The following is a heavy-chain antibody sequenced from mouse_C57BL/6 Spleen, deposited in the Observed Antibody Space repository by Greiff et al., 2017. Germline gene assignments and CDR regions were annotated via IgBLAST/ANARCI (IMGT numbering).Heavy chain of an antibody. CDR1: GFTFSDYG. CDR3: ARQGDYAMDY. Sequence: EVKVVESGGGLVQPGGSLKLSCAASGFTFSDYGMAWVRQAPRKGPEWVAFISNLAYSIYYADTVTGRFTISRENAKNTLYLEMSSLRSEDTAMYYCARQGDYAMDYWGQGTSVTVSS. J-gene: IGHJ4*01. V-gene: IGHV5-15*01. CDR2: ISNLAYSI.